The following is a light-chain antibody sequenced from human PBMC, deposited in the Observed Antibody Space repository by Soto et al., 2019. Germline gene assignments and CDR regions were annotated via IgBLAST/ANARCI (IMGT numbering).Light chain of an antibody. Sequence: QSVLTQPASVSGSPGQSITIPCTGTSSDVGGYNYVSWYQQHPGKAPKLMIYAVSNRPSGVSNRFSGSKSGNTASLTISGLQAEDEADYYCSSYTSSSTLEGVFGGGTKLTVL. V-gene: IGLV2-14*01. CDR1: SSDVGGYNY. CDR3: SSYTSSSTLEGV. CDR2: AVS. J-gene: IGLJ3*02.